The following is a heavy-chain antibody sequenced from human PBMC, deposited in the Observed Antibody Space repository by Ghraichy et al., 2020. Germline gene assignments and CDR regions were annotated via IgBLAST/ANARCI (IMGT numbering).Heavy chain of an antibody. CDR3: ARDRMDYGDQDY. V-gene: IGHV3-74*01. D-gene: IGHD4-17*01. CDR1: GFTFRSYW. CDR2: ISTDESST. Sequence: GGSLRLSCAASGFTFRSYWMHWVRQAPGKGLVWVSRISTDESSTNYADSVTGRTGYADSVRGRFTISRDNAKNTLYLQMNSLRVEDTAVYYCARDRMDYGDQDYWGQGTLVTVSS. J-gene: IGHJ4*02.